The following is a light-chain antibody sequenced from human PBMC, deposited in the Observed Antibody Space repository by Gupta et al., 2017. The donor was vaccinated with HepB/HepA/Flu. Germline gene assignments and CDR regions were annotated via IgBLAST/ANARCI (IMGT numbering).Light chain of an antibody. CDR3: QQTYSTPLA. CDR1: QRISSY. J-gene: IGKJ5*01. Sequence: IHMTQSPSFVSASVGDRVTITCRASQRISSYLDWYQHKPGKAPKLLIYAASRLQSGVPSRFSGSGSGTDFTLTISRLQPADFATCYCQQTYSTPLAVGQGTRLEIK. CDR2: AAS. V-gene: IGKV1-39*01.